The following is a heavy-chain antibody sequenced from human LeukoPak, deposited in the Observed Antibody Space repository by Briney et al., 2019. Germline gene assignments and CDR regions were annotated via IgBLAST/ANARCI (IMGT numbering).Heavy chain of an antibody. CDR2: ISGSGGST. J-gene: IGHJ6*02. CDR3: AKSVATYFYYGLDV. Sequence: GGSLRLSCAASGFTFSSYAMSWVRQTPGEGLEWVSAISGSGGSTYYADSVKGRFTTSRDNFKNTLFLQMNSLRVEDTAPYYCAKSVATYFYYGLDVWGQGTTVTVSS. V-gene: IGHV3-23*01. CDR1: GFTFSSYA.